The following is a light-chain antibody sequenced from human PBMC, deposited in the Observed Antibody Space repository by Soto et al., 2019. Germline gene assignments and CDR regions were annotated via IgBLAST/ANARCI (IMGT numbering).Light chain of an antibody. CDR1: QSVSSN. CDR2: GAS. V-gene: IGKV3-15*01. J-gene: IGKJ5*01. CDR3: QQYNNWPPIT. Sequence: EIVMAQSPATLCVSPGGIATLSCSSSQSVSSNLAWYQQKPGQAPRLLIYGASTRATGIPARFSGSGSGTEFTLTISSLQSEDFAVYYCQQYNNWPPITCGKGTRREIK.